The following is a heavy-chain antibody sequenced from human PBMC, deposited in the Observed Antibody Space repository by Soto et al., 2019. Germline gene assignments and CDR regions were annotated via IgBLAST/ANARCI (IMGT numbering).Heavy chain of an antibody. CDR2: IYPGDSDT. V-gene: IGHV5-51*01. Sequence: VESLKISCKGSGYIFTSYWIGCFLQMPVKVLEWMGIIYPGDSDTRYSPSFQGQVTISADKSISTAYLQWSSLKASDTAMYYCARRVGGGYYYYYYGMDVWGQGTTVTVSS. CDR3: ARRVGGGYYYYYYGMDV. CDR1: GYIFTSYW. J-gene: IGHJ6*02. D-gene: IGHD3-16*01.